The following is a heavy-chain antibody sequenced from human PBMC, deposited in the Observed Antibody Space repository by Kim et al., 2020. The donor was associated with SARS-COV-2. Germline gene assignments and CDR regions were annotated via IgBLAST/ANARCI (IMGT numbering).Heavy chain of an antibody. J-gene: IGHJ5*02. Sequence: SETLSLTCTVSGGSISSYYWSWIRQPPGKGLEWIGYIYYSGSTNSNPSLKSRVTISVDTSKNQFSLKLSSVTAADTAVYYCARSYGDYGVNWFDPWGQGTLVTVSS. V-gene: IGHV4-59*13. D-gene: IGHD4-17*01. CDR3: ARSYGDYGVNWFDP. CDR1: GGSISSYY. CDR2: IYYSGST.